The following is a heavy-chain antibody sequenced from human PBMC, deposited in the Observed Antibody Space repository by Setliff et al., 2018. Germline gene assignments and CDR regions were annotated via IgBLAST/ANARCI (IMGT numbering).Heavy chain of an antibody. CDR2: IYYSGST. CDR3: ARGGEGALGIPYYGMDV. J-gene: IGHJ6*02. V-gene: IGHV4-30-4*08. D-gene: IGHD2-21*01. Sequence: SETLSLTCTVSGGSISSGDYYWSWIRQPPGKGLEWIGYIYYSGSTYYNPSPKSRVTISVDTSKNQFSLKLSSVTAADAAVYYCARGGEGALGIPYYGMDVWGQGTTVTVSS. CDR1: GGSISSGDYY.